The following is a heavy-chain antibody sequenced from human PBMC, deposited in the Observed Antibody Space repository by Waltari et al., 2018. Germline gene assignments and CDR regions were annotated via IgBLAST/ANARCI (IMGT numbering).Heavy chain of an antibody. CDR2: IKSKTDGGTT. V-gene: IGHV3-15*07. D-gene: IGHD2-15*01. CDR1: GFTFSNAW. J-gene: IGHJ3*02. Sequence: GLVKPGGSLRLSCAASGFTFSNAWMNWVRQAPGKGLEWVGRIKSKTDGGTTDYAAPVKGRFTISRDDSKNTLYLQMNSLKTEDTAVYYCTTEKGGYCSGGSCPRDAFDIWGQGTMVTVSS. CDR3: TTEKGGYCSGGSCPRDAFDI.